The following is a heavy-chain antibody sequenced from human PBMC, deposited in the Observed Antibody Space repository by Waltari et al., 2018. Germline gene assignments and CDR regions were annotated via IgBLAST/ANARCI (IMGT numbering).Heavy chain of an antibody. CDR2: SYYNGST. J-gene: IGHJ4*02. Sequence: QVQLQESGPGLLKASETLSLSCSVSGGSMRGNYWSWIRQPPGQGLEWIGYSYYNGSTNYKTSLKSRVTMSLDTSKNQFSLKLRSVTAADTAVYYCTRGGSGYPFDYWGQGTLVSVSS. CDR1: GGSMRGNY. V-gene: IGHV4-59*01. D-gene: IGHD3-22*01. CDR3: TRGGSGYPFDY.